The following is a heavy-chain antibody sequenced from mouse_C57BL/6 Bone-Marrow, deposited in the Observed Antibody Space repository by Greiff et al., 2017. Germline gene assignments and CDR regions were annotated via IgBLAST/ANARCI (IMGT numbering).Heavy chain of an antibody. Sequence: EVQRVESGGGLVKPGGSLKLSCAASGFTFSDYGMHWVRQAPEKGLEWVAYLSSGSSTIYYADTVKGRFTISRDNAKNTLFLQMTSLRSEDTAMYYCASSYSVNAMDYWGQGTSVTVSS. J-gene: IGHJ4*01. CDR1: GFTFSDYG. D-gene: IGHD2-12*01. V-gene: IGHV5-17*01. CDR3: ASSYSVNAMDY. CDR2: LSSGSSTI.